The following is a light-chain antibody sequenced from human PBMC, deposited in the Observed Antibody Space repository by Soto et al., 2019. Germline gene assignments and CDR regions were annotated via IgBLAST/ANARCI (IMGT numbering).Light chain of an antibody. CDR3: QQVNSYPLT. J-gene: IGKJ4*01. Sequence: DLQLTQSPSFLSASVGDRVTITCRASQDISSRLAWYQQKPGKAPEVLIYATSTLQSGVPSRFSGSGSGTDFTLTISSLQPEDFASYYCQQVNSYPLTFGGGTRVEIK. CDR1: QDISSR. CDR2: ATS. V-gene: IGKV1-9*01.